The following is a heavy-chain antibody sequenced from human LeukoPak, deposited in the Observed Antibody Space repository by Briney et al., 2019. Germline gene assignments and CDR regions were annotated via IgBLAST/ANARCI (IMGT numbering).Heavy chain of an antibody. V-gene: IGHV5-51*01. CDR1: GYSFPDYW. CDR3: ARLFATASKNGMDV. D-gene: IGHD2-2*01. J-gene: IGHJ6*02. Sequence: RGESLRISCKGSGYSFPDYWIGWVRQIPGKGLEWMGIIYPGDSDTRYSPTLQGQVTISADKSINTAYLQWSSLKASDTAMYYCARLFATASKNGMDVWGQGTTVTVSS. CDR2: IYPGDSDT.